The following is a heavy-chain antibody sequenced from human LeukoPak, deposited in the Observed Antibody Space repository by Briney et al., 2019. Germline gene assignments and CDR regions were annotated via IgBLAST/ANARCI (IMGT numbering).Heavy chain of an antibody. CDR2: IYSGGST. V-gene: IGHV3-53*01. CDR3: ARDPGEYYFDCSCFSHYYFGMGG. Sequence: GGSLRLSCAASGFTFSSNYMNWVRQAPGKGLEWVSVIYSGGSTYYADSVKGRFTISRDNSKNTLYLQMNSLRAEDTAVYYCARDPGEYYFDCSCFSHYYFGMGGRGPRANVTGSS. CDR1: GFTFSSNY. D-gene: IGHD3-22*01. J-gene: IGHJ6*01.